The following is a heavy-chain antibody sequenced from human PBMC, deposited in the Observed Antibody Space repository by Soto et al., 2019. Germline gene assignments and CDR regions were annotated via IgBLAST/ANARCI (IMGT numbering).Heavy chain of an antibody. V-gene: IGHV3-21*01. Sequence: GGSRRLSCAASGFTFSSYSMNWVRQAPGKGLEWVSSISSSSSYIYYADSVKGRFTISRDNAKNSLYLQMNSLRAEDTAVYYCATMTRIAVAGYFDYWGQGTLVTVSS. CDR3: ATMTRIAVAGYFDY. D-gene: IGHD6-19*01. CDR1: GFTFSSYS. CDR2: ISSSSSYI. J-gene: IGHJ4*02.